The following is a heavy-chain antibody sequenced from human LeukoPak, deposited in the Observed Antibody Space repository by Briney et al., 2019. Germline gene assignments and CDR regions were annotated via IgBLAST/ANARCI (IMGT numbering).Heavy chain of an antibody. D-gene: IGHD4-11*01. CDR1: GFTFSSYG. CDR2: ISYDGSNK. V-gene: IGHV3-30*18. CDR3: AKLGINYGDAFDI. J-gene: IGHJ3*02. Sequence: GSLRLSCAASGFTFSSYGMHWVRQAPGKGLEWAAVISYDGSNKYYADSVKGRFTISRDNSKNTLYLQMNSLRAEDTAVYYCAKLGINYGDAFDIWGQGTMATVSS.